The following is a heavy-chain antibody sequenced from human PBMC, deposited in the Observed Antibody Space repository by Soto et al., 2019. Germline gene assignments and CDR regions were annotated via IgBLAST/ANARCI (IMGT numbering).Heavy chain of an antibody. CDR3: ARDLGGWPEN. Sequence: ASVKVSCKASGYTFTSYAIHWVRQAPGQRLEWMGWINAGNGNTKYSQKFQDRVTITRDTSASTAYMELSSLRSEDTAVYFCARDLGGWPENWGQGTLDSGSS. CDR1: GYTFTSYA. D-gene: IGHD6-19*01. J-gene: IGHJ4*02. CDR2: INAGNGNT. V-gene: IGHV1-3*01.